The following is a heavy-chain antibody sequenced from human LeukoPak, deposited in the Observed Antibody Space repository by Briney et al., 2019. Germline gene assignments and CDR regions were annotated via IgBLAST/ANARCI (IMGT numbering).Heavy chain of an antibody. V-gene: IGHV1-69*05. D-gene: IGHD3-22*01. J-gene: IGHJ2*01. CDR3: ARDSVVTYWYFDL. Sequence: SVKVSCKASGGTFSSYAISWVRQAPGQGLEWMGRITPIFGTANYAQKFQGRVTITTDESTSTAYMELSSLRSEDTAVYYCARDSVVTYWYFDLWGRGTLVTVSS. CDR2: ITPIFGTA. CDR1: GGTFSSYA.